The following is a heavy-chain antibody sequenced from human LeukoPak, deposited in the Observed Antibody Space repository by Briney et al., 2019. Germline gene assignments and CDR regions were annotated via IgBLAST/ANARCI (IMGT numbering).Heavy chain of an antibody. CDR1: GYTFTSYS. CDR2: INTHTGNP. CDR3: AREMWFGESRDYYYYYMDV. J-gene: IGHJ6*03. D-gene: IGHD3-10*01. Sequence: ASVTVSCKASGYTFTSYSMNWVRQAPGQGLEGMGWINTHTGNPTYAQGFTGRFVLSLDTSVSTAYLQISSLKAEDTAVYYCAREMWFGESRDYYYYYMDVWGKGTTVTVSS. V-gene: IGHV7-4-1*02.